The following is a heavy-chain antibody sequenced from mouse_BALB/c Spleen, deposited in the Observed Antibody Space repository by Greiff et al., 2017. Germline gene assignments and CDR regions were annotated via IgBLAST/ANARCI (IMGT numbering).Heavy chain of an antibody. V-gene: IGHV5-4*02. CDR2: ISDGGSYT. CDR3: ARGLYGNLFAY. Sequence: EVQLVESGGGLVKPGGSLKLSCAASGFTFSDYYMYWARQTPEKRLEWVATISDGGSYTYYPDSVKGRFTISRDNAKNNLYLQMSSLKSEDTAMYYCARGLYGNLFAYWGQGTLVTVSA. D-gene: IGHD2-1*01. J-gene: IGHJ3*01. CDR1: GFTFSDYY.